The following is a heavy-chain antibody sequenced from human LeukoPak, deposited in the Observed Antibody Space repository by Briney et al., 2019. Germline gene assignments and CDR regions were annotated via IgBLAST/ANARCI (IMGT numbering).Heavy chain of an antibody. D-gene: IGHD6-19*01. CDR3: ARDGSGYSSGWYFGDNWFDP. V-gene: IGHV4-59*01. CDR1: GGSINNYY. CDR2: IFYSGDT. Sequence: PSETLSLTCSVSGGSINNYYWNWIRQPPGKGLELIGYIFYSGDTNYNPSLKSRLTITIDTSNKQFSLRLSSVTAADTAVYYCARDGSGYSSGWYFGDNWFDPWGQGTLVTVSS. J-gene: IGHJ5*02.